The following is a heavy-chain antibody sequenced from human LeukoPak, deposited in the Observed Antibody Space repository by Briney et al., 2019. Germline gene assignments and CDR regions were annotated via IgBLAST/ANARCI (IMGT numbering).Heavy chain of an antibody. CDR1: GGTFSSYA. CDR2: IIPIFGTA. CDR3: ARVKMGRYYYGSGSYYNPVSSLDY. J-gene: IGHJ4*02. Sequence: ASVKVSCKASGGTFSSYAISWVRQAPGQGLEWMGGIIPIFGTANYAQKFQGRVTITADESTSTAYMELSSLRSEDTAVYYCARVKMGRYYYGSGSYYNPVSSLDYWGQGTLVTVSS. V-gene: IGHV1-69*13. D-gene: IGHD3-10*01.